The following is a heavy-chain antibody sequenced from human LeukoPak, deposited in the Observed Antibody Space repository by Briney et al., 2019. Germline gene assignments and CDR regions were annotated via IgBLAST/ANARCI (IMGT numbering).Heavy chain of an antibody. CDR2: INHSGST. V-gene: IGHV4-34*01. D-gene: IGHD6-13*01. CDR1: GGSFSGYY. CDR3: ARVSIAAAAADY. Sequence: SETLSLTCAVYGGSFSGYYWSWIRQPPGKGLEWIGGINHSGSTNYNPSLKSRVTISVDTSKNQFSLKLSSVTAADTAVYYCARVSIAAAAADYWGQGTLVTVSS. J-gene: IGHJ4*02.